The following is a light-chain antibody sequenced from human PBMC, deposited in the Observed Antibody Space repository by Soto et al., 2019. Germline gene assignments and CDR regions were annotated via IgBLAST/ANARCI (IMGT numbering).Light chain of an antibody. CDR1: SSNIGAGYE. CDR3: QSSDSSLSGYV. V-gene: IGLV1-40*01. Sequence: QSVLTQPPSVSEAPGQRVTISCTGSSSNIGAGYEAHWYQQVPGTAPKLLIYENNNRPSGVPDRFSGSKSGTSASLAITGLRAEDEAEYYCQSSDSSLSGYVFGTGTKVTVL. J-gene: IGLJ1*01. CDR2: ENN.